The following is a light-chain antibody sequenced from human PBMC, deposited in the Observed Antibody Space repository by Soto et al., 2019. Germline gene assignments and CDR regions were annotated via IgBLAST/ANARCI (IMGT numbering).Light chain of an antibody. Sequence: DIQIPQSPSSVSASVGDRVTITCRASQGISSWLAWYQQKPGKAPKLRIYDASSLQSGVPSRFSGRGSGTSVALTISSLQPEDFATYYCQQANSLPTTFGQGTKVEIK. CDR3: QQANSLPTT. CDR1: QGISSW. J-gene: IGKJ1*01. V-gene: IGKV1-12*01. CDR2: DAS.